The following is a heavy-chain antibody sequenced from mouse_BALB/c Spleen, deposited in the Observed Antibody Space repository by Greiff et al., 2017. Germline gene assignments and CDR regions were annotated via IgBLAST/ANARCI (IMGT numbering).Heavy chain of an antibody. D-gene: IGHD3-2*01. J-gene: IGHJ4*01. Sequence: VQLMESGPGLVAPSQSLSITCTVSGFSLTGYGVNWVRQPPGKGLEWLGMIWGDGSTDYNSALKSRLSISKDNSKSQVFLKMNSLQTDDTARYYCARKTARATDYYAMDYWGQGTSVTVSS. V-gene: IGHV2-6-7*01. CDR3: ARKTARATDYYAMDY. CDR2: IWGDGST. CDR1: GFSLTGYG.